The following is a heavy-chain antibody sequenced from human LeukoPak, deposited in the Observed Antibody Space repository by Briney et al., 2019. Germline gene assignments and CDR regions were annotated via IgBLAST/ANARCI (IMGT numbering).Heavy chain of an antibody. V-gene: IGHV3-9*01. CDR1: GFTFDDYA. D-gene: IGHD3/OR15-3a*01. J-gene: IGHJ4*02. Sequence: GRSLRLSCAASGFTFDDYAMHWVRQAPGKGLEWVSGISWNSGSIGYADSVKGRFTISRDNAKNSLFLQMNSLRAEDTAVYYCARDRGFSTFDYWGQGTLVTVSS. CDR2: ISWNSGSI. CDR3: ARDRGFSTFDY.